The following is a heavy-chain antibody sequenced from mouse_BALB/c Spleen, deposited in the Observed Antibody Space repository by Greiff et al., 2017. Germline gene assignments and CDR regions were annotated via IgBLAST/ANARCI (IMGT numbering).Heavy chain of an antibody. CDR2: IWGDGST. Sequence: QVQLKESGPGLVAPSQSLSITCTVSGFSLTGYGVNWVRQPPGKGLEWLGMIWGDGSTDYNSALKSRLSISKDNSKSQVFLKMNSLQTDDTARYYCARDIYYDYDVYYAMDYWGQGTSVTVSS. V-gene: IGHV2-6-7*01. J-gene: IGHJ4*01. D-gene: IGHD2-4*01. CDR3: ARDIYYDYDVYYAMDY. CDR1: GFSLTGYG.